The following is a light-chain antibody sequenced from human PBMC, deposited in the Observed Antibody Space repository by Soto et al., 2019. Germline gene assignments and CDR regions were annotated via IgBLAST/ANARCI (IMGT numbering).Light chain of an antibody. CDR1: QSVSSDY. CDR2: DAS. J-gene: IGKJ4*01. V-gene: IGKV3-20*01. CDR3: QQYGSSPFS. Sequence: EIVLTQSPGTLSLSPGDRVTLSCRASQSVSSDYLAWFQQKPGQAPRLLIYDASRRATGIPDRFSGSGSGTDFTLTITSLEPEDFAVYYCQQYGSSPFSFGGGTKVEIK.